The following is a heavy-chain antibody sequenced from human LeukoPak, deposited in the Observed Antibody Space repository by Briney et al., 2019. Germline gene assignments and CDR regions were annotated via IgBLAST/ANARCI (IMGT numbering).Heavy chain of an antibody. J-gene: IGHJ4*02. CDR2: ISSSNI. CDR1: GFTFSSYS. V-gene: IGHV3-48*01. D-gene: IGHD1-26*01. Sequence: GGSLRLSCAASGFTFSSYSMNWVRQAPGKGLEWVSYISSSNIYYADSVKGRFTISRDNSKNTLYLQMNSLRAADTAVYYCAKEGPHRGSYYLNFDYWGQGTLVTVSS. CDR3: AKEGPHRGSYYLNFDY.